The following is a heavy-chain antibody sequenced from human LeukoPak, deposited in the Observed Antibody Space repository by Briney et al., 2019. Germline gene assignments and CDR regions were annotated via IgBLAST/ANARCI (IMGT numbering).Heavy chain of an antibody. J-gene: IGHJ4*02. CDR1: GYTFTSYD. Sequence: ASVKVSCKASGYTFTSYDINWVRQATGQGLEWMGWMNPNSGNTGYAQKFQGRVTITRNTSISTAYMELSSLRSEDTAVYYCARVEYYDSGIQIDHWGQGTLVTVSS. CDR3: ARVEYYDSGIQIDH. V-gene: IGHV1-8*03. D-gene: IGHD3-10*01. CDR2: MNPNSGNT.